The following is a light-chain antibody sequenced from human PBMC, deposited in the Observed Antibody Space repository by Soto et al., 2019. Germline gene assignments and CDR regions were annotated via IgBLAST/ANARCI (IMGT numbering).Light chain of an antibody. CDR2: KVS. V-gene: IGKV2-30*02. CDR3: MQGTLCPYT. Sequence: DVVLTQSPLSLPVTLGQPASVSCRSTQSLVHSDGNSYLSWFQQRPGQSPRRLIYKVSNRDSGVPDRFSGSGSDTDFTLKISRVEAEDVGVYYCMQGTLCPYTFGQGTQLEI. CDR1: QSLVHSDGNSY. J-gene: IGKJ2*01.